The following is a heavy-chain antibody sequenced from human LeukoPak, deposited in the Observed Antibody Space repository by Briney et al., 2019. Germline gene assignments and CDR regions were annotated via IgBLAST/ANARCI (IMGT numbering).Heavy chain of an antibody. V-gene: IGHV1-69*05. Sequence: SVKVSCKASGGTFSSYAISWVRQAPGQGLEWMGRIIPIFGTANYAQKFQGRVTITTDESTSTAYMELSSLRSEDTAVYYCARDFNYCGSGSYSPFDIWGQGTMVTVSS. CDR3: ARDFNYCGSGSYSPFDI. CDR2: IIPIFGTA. D-gene: IGHD3-10*01. J-gene: IGHJ3*02. CDR1: GGTFSSYA.